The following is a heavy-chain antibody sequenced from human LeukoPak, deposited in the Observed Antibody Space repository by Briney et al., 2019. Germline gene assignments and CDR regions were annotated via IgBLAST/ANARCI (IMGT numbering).Heavy chain of an antibody. Sequence: GASVKVSCKASGYTFTGYYMDWVRQAPGQGLEWMGRINPNSGGTNYAQRFQGRVTMTRDTSISTAYMELSRLRSDDTAVYYCARVRGSSGSEYFQHWGQGTLVTVSS. V-gene: IGHV1-2*06. J-gene: IGHJ1*01. D-gene: IGHD3-22*01. CDR2: INPNSGGT. CDR1: GYTFTGYY. CDR3: ARVRGSSGSEYFQH.